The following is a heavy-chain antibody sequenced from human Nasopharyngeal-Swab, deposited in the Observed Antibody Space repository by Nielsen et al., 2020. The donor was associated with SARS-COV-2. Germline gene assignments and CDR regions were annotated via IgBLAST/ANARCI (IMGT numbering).Heavy chain of an antibody. Sequence: WIRQSPGKGLEWIGYIYYSGSTYYNPSLKSRVTISVDTSKNQFSLKLSSVTAADTAVYYCARARRNFVVVSAFDYWGQGTLVTVSS. V-gene: IGHV4-31*02. CDR2: IYYSGST. D-gene: IGHD2-21*02. J-gene: IGHJ4*02. CDR3: ARARRNFVVVSAFDY.